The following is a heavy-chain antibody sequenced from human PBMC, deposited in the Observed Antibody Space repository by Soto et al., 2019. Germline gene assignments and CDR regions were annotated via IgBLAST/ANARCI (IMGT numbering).Heavy chain of an antibody. CDR2: ISYDGSNK. J-gene: IGHJ4*02. CDR1: GFTFSSYA. V-gene: IGHV3-30*04. Sequence: GGSLRLSCAASGFTFSSYAMHWVRQAPGKGLEWVAVISYDGSNKYYADSVKGRFTISRDNSKNTLYLQMNSLRAEYTAVYYCARENTIFGVVIDYWGQGTLVTVSS. D-gene: IGHD3-3*01. CDR3: ARENTIFGVVIDY.